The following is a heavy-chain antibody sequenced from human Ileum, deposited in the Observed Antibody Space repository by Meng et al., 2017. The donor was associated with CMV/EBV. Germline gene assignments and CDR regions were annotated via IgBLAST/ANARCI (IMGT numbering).Heavy chain of an antibody. J-gene: IGHJ4*02. Sequence: QVPPPESGPGLVKPSETLSLTCTVSGGSISRSTYYWGWIRQPPGKGLEWIGSIYSTGSTYYNPSLKSRLTISIDTSNNQFSLKLTSMTAADTAVYYCAREPSIAVAGTGGYFDYWGQGTLVTVSS. CDR3: AREPSIAVAGTGGYFDY. CDR2: IYSTGST. CDR1: GGSISRSTYY. V-gene: IGHV4-39*07. D-gene: IGHD6-19*01.